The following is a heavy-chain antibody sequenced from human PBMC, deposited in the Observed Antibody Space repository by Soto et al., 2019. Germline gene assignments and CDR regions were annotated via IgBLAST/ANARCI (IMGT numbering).Heavy chain of an antibody. Sequence: GGSLRLSCAVCGFTFSRYGMHWVRQGPGKGLEWVAVISYDGRNKYYADSVKGRFTISRDNAKNTPYLQINSLRAEDTSVYYCARAWRMDSGSEYYYYGMDVCDQGSTVTVSS. V-gene: IGHV3-30*04. CDR3: ARAWRMDSGSEYYYYGMDV. CDR2: ISYDGRNK. CDR1: GFTFSRYG. D-gene: IGHD5-12*01. J-gene: IGHJ6*02.